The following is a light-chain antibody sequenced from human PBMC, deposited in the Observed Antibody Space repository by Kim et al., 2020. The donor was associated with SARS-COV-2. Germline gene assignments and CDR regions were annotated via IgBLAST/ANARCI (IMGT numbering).Light chain of an antibody. Sequence: QRVTIPCTGSSSNIGAGYDVHWYQQSPGTAPKFLIFGNSNRPSGVPDRFSGSKSGTSASLAITGLQAEDEADYYCQSYDSRLSSWVFGGGTQLTVL. CDR1: SSNIGAGYD. CDR3: QSYDSRLSSWV. V-gene: IGLV1-40*01. J-gene: IGLJ3*02. CDR2: GNS.